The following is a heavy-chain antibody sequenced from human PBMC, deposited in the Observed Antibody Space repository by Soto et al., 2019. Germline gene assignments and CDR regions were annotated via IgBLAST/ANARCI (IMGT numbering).Heavy chain of an antibody. CDR1: GFTFSSYA. V-gene: IGHV3-30-3*01. CDR3: ARVGGGGYDYYYYYYGMDV. D-gene: IGHD5-12*01. Sequence: PGGSLRLSCAASGFTFSSYAMHWVRQAPGKGLEWVAVISYDGSNKYYADSVKGRFTISRDNSKNTLYLQMNSLRAEDTAVYYCARVGGGGYDYYYYYYGMDVWGQGTTVTVSS. J-gene: IGHJ6*02. CDR2: ISYDGSNK.